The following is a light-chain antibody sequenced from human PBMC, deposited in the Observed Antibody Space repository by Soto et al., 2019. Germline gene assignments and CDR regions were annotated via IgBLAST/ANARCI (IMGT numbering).Light chain of an antibody. CDR3: QQYNSYALT. CDR2: KAS. CDR1: QSISSW. Sequence: DIQMTQSPSTLSASVGDRVTITCRASQSISSWLAWYQHTPGKAPKLLIYKASSLESGVPSRFRVSGSGTEFTLTISSLQPDDFATYDCQQYNSYALTFGGGTKVEIK. V-gene: IGKV1-5*03. J-gene: IGKJ4*01.